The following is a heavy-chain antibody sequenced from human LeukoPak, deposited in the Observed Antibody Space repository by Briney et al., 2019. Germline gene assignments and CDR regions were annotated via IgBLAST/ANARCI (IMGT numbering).Heavy chain of an antibody. J-gene: IGHJ4*02. Sequence: GGSLRLSCSASGFTFNNYPMYWVRQPPGKGLGYVSVISSNGGSTYYADSVKGRFTISRDNSKNTLYLQVNTLRPEDTAVYYCVKDQSGSGSWWGQGTLVTVSS. V-gene: IGHV3-64D*06. CDR1: GFTFNNYP. CDR2: ISSNGGST. CDR3: VKDQSGSGSW. D-gene: IGHD3-10*01.